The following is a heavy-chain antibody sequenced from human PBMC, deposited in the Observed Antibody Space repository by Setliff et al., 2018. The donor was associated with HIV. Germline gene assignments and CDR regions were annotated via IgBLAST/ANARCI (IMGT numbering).Heavy chain of an antibody. CDR2: TYYRSKWYN. V-gene: IGHV6-1*01. D-gene: IGHD6-19*01. CDR3: ARAVAGMTLDC. J-gene: IGHJ4*02. Sequence: PSQTLSLTCAISGDSVSSNSVAWNWIRQSPSIGLEWLGRTYYRSKWYNDYAVSVKSRITINPDTSKNQLSLQVNSVTPEDTAVYFCARAVAGMTLDCWGQGTLVTVSS. CDR1: GDSVSSNSVA.